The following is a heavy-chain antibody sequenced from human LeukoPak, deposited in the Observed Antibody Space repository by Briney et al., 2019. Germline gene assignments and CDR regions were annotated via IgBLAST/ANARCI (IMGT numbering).Heavy chain of an antibody. Sequence: PGGSLRLSCADSGFLFSNSWMAWVRQAPGRGLEWLANINQDGSAKTCVDSVKGRFTISRDNVKNSLYLQMNSLRAEDTAMYYCARDSGYNAFDYWGQGTLVTVSS. D-gene: IGHD5-12*01. CDR1: GFLFSNSW. J-gene: IGHJ4*02. CDR3: ARDSGYNAFDY. CDR2: INQDGSAK. V-gene: IGHV3-7*05.